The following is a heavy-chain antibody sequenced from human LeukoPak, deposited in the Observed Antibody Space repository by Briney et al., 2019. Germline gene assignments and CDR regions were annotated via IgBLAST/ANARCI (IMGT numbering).Heavy chain of an antibody. CDR1: GFTFTSYA. J-gene: IGHJ4*02. CDR3: AKATTAIVVDNFFDY. V-gene: IGHV3-23*01. Sequence: GGSLRLSCAASGFTFTSYAMSWVRQAPGKGLEWVSAISGNGGATYYADSVKGRFTISRDNSRNTLHLQMNSLRAEDTALYYCAKATTAIVVDNFFDYWGQGTLVSVSS. D-gene: IGHD3-22*01. CDR2: ISGNGGAT.